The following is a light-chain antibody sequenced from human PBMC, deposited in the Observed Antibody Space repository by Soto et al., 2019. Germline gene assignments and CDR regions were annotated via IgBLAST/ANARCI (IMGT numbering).Light chain of an antibody. CDR1: SSNIGSNT. J-gene: IGLJ3*02. CDR2: TNN. Sequence: QSVLTQPPSASGTPGQRVTISCYGSSSNIGSNTVNWYQQVPGTAPKYVIYTNNQRPSGVPARFSGSQSGTSASLAISGLQSEDEAVYYCAAWDDTLNGQVFGGGTQLTF. CDR3: AAWDDTLNGQV. V-gene: IGLV1-44*01.